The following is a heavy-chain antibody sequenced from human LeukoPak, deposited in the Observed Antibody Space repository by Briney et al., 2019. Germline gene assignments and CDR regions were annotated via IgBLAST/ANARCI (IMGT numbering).Heavy chain of an antibody. Sequence: ASVKVSCKASGYTFTSYDINWVRQATGQGLEWMGWMNPNSGNTGYALKFQGRVTMTRNTSISTAYMELSSLRSEDTAVYYCAIAAMVRGVFDYWGQGTLVTVSS. D-gene: IGHD3-10*01. CDR1: GYTFTSYD. J-gene: IGHJ4*02. CDR3: AIAAMVRGVFDY. V-gene: IGHV1-8*01. CDR2: MNPNSGNT.